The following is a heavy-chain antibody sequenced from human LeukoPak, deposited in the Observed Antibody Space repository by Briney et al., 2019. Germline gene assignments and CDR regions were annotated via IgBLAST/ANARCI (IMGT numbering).Heavy chain of an antibody. CDR2: ISGSGGST. J-gene: IGHJ6*03. CDR3: ARDEGGLESLGWGYYYYMDV. V-gene: IGHV3-23*01. Sequence: GGSLRLSCAASGFTFSSYAMSWVRQAPGKGLEWVSAISGSGGSTYYADSVKGRFTISRDNAKNSLYLQMNSLRAEDTAVYYCARDEGGLESLGWGYYYYMDVWGKGTTVTVSS. CDR1: GFTFSSYA. D-gene: IGHD3-16*01.